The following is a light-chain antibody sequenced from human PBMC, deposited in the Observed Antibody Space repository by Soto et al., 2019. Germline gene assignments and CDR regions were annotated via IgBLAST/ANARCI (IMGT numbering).Light chain of an antibody. V-gene: IGKV3-15*01. CDR1: QSVRSK. CDR3: EQYNNWFSIT. Sequence: EIVLPQSPASLSVSPGARAPLSCRASQSVRSKVAWYQQKPGQAPSLVIYDTYIRATGIPARFSGSGFGTEFTLTISSLQPEDLAVYYCEQYNNWFSITVGQGTRLEIK. CDR2: DTY. J-gene: IGKJ5*01.